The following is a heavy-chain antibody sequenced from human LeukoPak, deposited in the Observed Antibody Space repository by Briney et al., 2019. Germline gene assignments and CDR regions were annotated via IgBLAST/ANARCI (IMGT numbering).Heavy chain of an antibody. V-gene: IGHV7-4-1*02. CDR3: AREGGEDISIIDY. D-gene: IGHD2-15*01. J-gene: IGHJ4*02. CDR1: GYTFTSYT. CDR2: INTNTGNP. Sequence: ASVKVSCKASGYTFTSYTMNWVRQAPGQGLEWMGWINTNTGNPTYAQGFTGRFVFSLDTSVTTAYLQISSLKAEDTAVYSCAREGGEDISIIDYWGQGTLVTVSS.